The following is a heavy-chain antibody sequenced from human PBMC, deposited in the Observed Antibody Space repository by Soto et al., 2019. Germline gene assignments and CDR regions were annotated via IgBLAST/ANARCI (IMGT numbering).Heavy chain of an antibody. D-gene: IGHD3-22*01. CDR1: GFLLSTSAVG. V-gene: IGHV2-5*02. CDR3: ARGKNYYEPSRYYLMNLDY. J-gene: IGHJ4*02. CDR2: IYWDDDK. Sequence: SGPTLVNPTQTLTLTCAFSGFLLSTSAVGVGWFRQPPGKALEWLALIYWDDDKYYSPSLKSRLTITKDTSKNHVVLTMTTMDPVDTATYYCARGKNYYEPSRYYLMNLDYWGQGSLVTVSS.